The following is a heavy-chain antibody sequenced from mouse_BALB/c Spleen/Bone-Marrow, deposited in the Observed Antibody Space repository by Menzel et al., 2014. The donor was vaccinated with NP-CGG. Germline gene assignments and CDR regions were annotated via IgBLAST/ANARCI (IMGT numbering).Heavy chain of an antibody. CDR3: TRGGNWEDFDY. Sequence: DVHLVESGGGLVQPGGSRKLSCAASGFTFSSFGMHWVRQAPEKGLEWIAYISSDSGAIFYADTVKGRFTISRDNPKNTLFLQMTRLRSEDTGIYFCTRGGNWEDFDYWGQGTTLTVSS. D-gene: IGHD4-1*01. CDR2: ISSDSGAI. J-gene: IGHJ2*01. V-gene: IGHV5-17*02. CDR1: GFTFSSFG.